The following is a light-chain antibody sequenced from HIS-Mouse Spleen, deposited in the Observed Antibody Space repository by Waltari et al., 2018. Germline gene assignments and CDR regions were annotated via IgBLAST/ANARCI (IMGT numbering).Light chain of an antibody. CDR3: YSTDSSGNHRV. CDR1: ALPKKD. V-gene: IGLV3-10*01. CDR2: DDS. Sequence: SYELTQPPSVSVSQGQTASVTCSGDALPKKDAYVYQQKLGQVPVLVLYDDSNRPSGIPEIFSGSSSGTMATLLISGAQVEEEADYYCYSTDSSGNHRVFGGGTKLTVL. J-gene: IGLJ2*01.